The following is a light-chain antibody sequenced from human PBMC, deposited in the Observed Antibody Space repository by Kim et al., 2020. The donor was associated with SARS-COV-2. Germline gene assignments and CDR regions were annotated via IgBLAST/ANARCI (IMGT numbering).Light chain of an antibody. CDR2: GAS. J-gene: IGKJ4*01. Sequence: EIVLTQSTGTLSLSPGEGDTLYCRASQSDSSSYFAWYQQKPGQAPRLLIYGASSRATGIPDRFSGSGSGTDFTLTINRLEPEDSAVYYCQQYGSSPGTFGGGTKVDIK. CDR3: QQYGSSPGT. CDR1: QSDSSSY. V-gene: IGKV3-20*01.